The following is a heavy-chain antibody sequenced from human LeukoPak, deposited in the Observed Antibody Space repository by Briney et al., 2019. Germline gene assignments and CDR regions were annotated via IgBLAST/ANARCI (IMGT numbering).Heavy chain of an antibody. CDR2: INWNGGST. V-gene: IGHV3-20*04. CDR1: GFTFDDYG. Sequence: GGSLRLSCAASGFTFDDYGMSWVRQAPGKGLEWVSGINWNGGSTGYADSVKGRFTVSRDNAKNSLYLQMNSLRAEDTALYYCARVDSSGYYQKLDYWGQGTLVTVSS. CDR3: ARVDSSGYYQKLDY. D-gene: IGHD3-22*01. J-gene: IGHJ4*02.